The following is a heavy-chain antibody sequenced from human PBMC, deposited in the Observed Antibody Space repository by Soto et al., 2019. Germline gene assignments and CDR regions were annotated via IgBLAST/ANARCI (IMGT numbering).Heavy chain of an antibody. D-gene: IGHD2-2*01. V-gene: IGHV3-21*01. CDR3: VRVGGPCSTSSCYAYLDY. CDR2: ISSRGYDI. Sequence: PGRLMRLSCSVAGLIFSDYGINCVRQDPEEGLEWVSSISSRGYDIFYADSVKGRFTISRDSARTSLYLQMDNLRAEDTAVYFCVRVGGPCSTSSCYAYLDYWGQGALVTVSS. CDR1: GLIFSDYG. J-gene: IGHJ4*02.